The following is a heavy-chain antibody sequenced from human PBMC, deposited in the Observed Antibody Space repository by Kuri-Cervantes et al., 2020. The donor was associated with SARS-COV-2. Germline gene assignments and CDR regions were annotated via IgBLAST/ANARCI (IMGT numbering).Heavy chain of an antibody. V-gene: IGHV3-7*01. J-gene: IGHJ4*02. CDR3: ARGLSRKPFDH. Sequence: GESLKISCAASGFTFSSYWMHWVRQASGKGLEWVANIKQDGSEKYYVDSVKGRFTISRDNAKNSLYLQMNSLRAEDTAVYYCARGLSRKPFDHWGQGTLVTVSS. CDR2: IKQDGSEK. CDR1: GFTFSSYW.